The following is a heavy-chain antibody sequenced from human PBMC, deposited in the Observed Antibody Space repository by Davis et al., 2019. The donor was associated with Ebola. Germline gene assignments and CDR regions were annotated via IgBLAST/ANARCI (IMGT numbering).Heavy chain of an antibody. CDR1: GYTFINYA. CDR3: ARGAGGMDV. J-gene: IGHJ6*02. V-gene: IGHV1-3*01. D-gene: IGHD1-14*01. CDR2: INAGNGDT. Sequence: ASVKVSCKASGYTFINYAIHWVRQAPGQRLEWMGWINAGNGDTKYSQKFQGRVTFTRDTPASTAYMELSSLRSEDTAVYYCARGAGGMDVWGQGTTVTVSS.